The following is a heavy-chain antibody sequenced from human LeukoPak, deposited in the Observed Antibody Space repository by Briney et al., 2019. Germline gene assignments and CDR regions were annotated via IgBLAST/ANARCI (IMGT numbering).Heavy chain of an antibody. J-gene: IGHJ6*03. V-gene: IGHV4-39*07. Sequence: SETLSLTCTVSGGSISSGCYYWGWIRQPPGKGLEWLGSIYYSGSTYYNPSLKSRVTISVDTSKNQFSLKLSSVTAADTAVYYCARVASNYYYYYYMDVWGKGTTVTVSS. CDR2: IYYSGST. D-gene: IGHD5-12*01. CDR1: GGSISSGCYY. CDR3: ARVASNYYYYYYMDV.